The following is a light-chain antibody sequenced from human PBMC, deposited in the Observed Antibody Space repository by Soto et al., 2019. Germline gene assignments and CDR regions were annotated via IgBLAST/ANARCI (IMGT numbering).Light chain of an antibody. CDR2: LNSDGSH. V-gene: IGLV4-69*01. CDR3: QTWGTVLHVV. CDR1: SGHSSYA. J-gene: IGLJ2*01. Sequence: QAVLTQSPCASASLGASVKLTCTLSSGHSSYAIAWHQQQPEKGPRYLMKLNSDGSHSKGDGIPDRFSGSSSGAERYLTISSLQSEDEADYYCQTWGTVLHVVFGGGTKLTVL.